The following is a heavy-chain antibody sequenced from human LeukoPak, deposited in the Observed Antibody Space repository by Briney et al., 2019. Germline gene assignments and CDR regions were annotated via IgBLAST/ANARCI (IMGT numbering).Heavy chain of an antibody. CDR3: ARFGYVAAVDV. J-gene: IGHJ4*02. V-gene: IGHV3-7*01. CDR1: GFSFSAYW. Sequence: GGSLRLSCAASGFSFSAYWMTWVRQAPGTGLEWVANINPAGSETYYVDPVKGRFSISRDNAKNLVYLQTNSLRAEGTAVYHCARFGYVAAVDVWGQGTPVTVSS. D-gene: IGHD2-15*01. CDR2: INPAGSET.